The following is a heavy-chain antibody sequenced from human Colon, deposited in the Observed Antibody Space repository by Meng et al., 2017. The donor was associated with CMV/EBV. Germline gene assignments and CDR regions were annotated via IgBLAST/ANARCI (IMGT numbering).Heavy chain of an antibody. V-gene: IGHV3-66*02. J-gene: IGHJ6*02. CDR1: GFTVSNNF. CDR3: ARGLDVLYYNGMDV. D-gene: IGHD5/OR15-5a*01. CDR2: IYPDGST. Sequence: GESLKISCAASGFTVSNNFMNWVRQAPGKGLEWVSVIYPDGSTYYPDSVKGRFTISRGSSKNTVFLQMDSLRVDDTAVYYCARGLDVLYYNGMDVWGQGTTVTVSS.